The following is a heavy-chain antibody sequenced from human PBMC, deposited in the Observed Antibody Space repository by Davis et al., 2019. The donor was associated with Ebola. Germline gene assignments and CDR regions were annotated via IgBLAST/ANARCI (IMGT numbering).Heavy chain of an antibody. D-gene: IGHD1-26*01. CDR2: INSYIHNT. Sequence: AASVKVSCTTSGYSFSGFGISWVRQAPGQGREWMGWINSYIHNTNSAQKFKVRVTMTTDTSTRTVYMELRSLTFDDTAIYYCAREMQQSGGGAHDYWGQGTLVIVSS. V-gene: IGHV1-18*01. CDR1: GYSFSGFG. CDR3: AREMQQSGGGAHDY. J-gene: IGHJ4*02.